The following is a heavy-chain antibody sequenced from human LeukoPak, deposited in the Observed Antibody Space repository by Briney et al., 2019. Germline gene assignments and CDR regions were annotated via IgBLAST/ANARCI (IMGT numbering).Heavy chain of an antibody. CDR2: ISGSGGST. D-gene: IGHD1-14*01. CDR1: GFTFSSYG. J-gene: IGHJ4*02. CDR3: ARDRYFPYYFDY. V-gene: IGHV3-23*01. Sequence: GGSLRLSCAASGFTFSSYGMSWVRQAPGKGLEWVSAISGSGGSTYYADSVKGRFTISRDNSKNTLYLQINSLRSDDTAVYYCARDRYFPYYFDYWGQGTLVTVSS.